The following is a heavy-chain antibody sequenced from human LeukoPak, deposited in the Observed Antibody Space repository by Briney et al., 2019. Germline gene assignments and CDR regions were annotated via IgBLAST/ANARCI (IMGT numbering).Heavy chain of an antibody. D-gene: IGHD2-15*01. CDR2: IYYSGST. J-gene: IGHJ6*02. CDR3: ARDTGLGNCSGGSCYGHYYYGMDV. CDR1: GGSVSSGSYY. Sequence: SETLSLTCTVSGGSVSSGSYYWSWIRQPPGKGLEWIGYIYYSGSTKYNPSLKSRVTISVDTSKNQLSLRLSSVTAADTAVYYCARDTGLGNCSGGSCYGHYYYGMDVWGQGTSVTVSS. V-gene: IGHV4-61*01.